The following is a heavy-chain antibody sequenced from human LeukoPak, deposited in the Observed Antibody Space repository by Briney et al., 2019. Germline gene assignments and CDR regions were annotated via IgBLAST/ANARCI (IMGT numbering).Heavy chain of an antibody. CDR3: AKDPDKGDCSGGSCYP. J-gene: IGHJ5*02. CDR1: GFTFSNYG. V-gene: IGHV3-30*18. D-gene: IGHD2-15*01. Sequence: GGSLRLSCAVSGFTFSNYGMHWVRQAPGKGLEWVAVISYDDTNKKYADAVKGRFTISRDNSKSTLYLQMNSLRTEDTAVYYCAKDPDKGDCSGGSCYPWGQGTLVTVSS. CDR2: ISYDDTNK.